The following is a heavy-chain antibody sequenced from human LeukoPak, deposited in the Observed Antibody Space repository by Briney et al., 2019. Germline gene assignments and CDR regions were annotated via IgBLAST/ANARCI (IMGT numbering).Heavy chain of an antibody. CDR1: GYTFTGYY. Sequence: GASVKVSCKASGYTFTGYYMHWVRQAPGQGLEWMGWINPNSGGTNYAQKFQGRVTMTRDTSISTAYMELSRLRSDDTAVYYCARGKQKTTVVTPFDIWGQGTMVTVSS. CDR3: ARGKQKTTVVTPFDI. D-gene: IGHD4-23*01. CDR2: INPNSGGT. J-gene: IGHJ3*02. V-gene: IGHV1-2*02.